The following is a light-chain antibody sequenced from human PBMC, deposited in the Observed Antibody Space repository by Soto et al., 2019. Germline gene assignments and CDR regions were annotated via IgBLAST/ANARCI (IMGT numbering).Light chain of an antibody. Sequence: DIHLTQSPSFLSASVGDRVTITCRPSQAVPNNLGWYQQRPGKAPKRLIYGTSNLQTGVPSRFSGSGYGTDFTLTISSLQPEDFATYYCLQHETYPRTFGQGTKVDIK. V-gene: IGKV1-17*01. CDR1: QAVPNN. J-gene: IGKJ1*01. CDR2: GTS. CDR3: LQHETYPRT.